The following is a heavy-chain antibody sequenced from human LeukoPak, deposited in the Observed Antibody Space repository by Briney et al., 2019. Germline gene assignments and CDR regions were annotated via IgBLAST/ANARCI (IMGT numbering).Heavy chain of an antibody. V-gene: IGHV4-39*01. J-gene: IGHJ3*02. CDR1: GGSISSNDYY. D-gene: IGHD3-22*01. CDR3: ARPLEDSRTPEGDAFDI. Sequence: SETLSLTCTVSGGSISSNDYYWDWIRQPPGMGLEYIGSIYYSGSTYYNPSLKSRVTISVDTSKNQFSLKLSSVTAADTAVYYCARPLEDSRTPEGDAFDIWGQGTMVTVSS. CDR2: IYYSGST.